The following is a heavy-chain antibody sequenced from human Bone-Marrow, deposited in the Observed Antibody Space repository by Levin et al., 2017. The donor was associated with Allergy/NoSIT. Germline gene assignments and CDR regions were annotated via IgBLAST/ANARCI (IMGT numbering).Heavy chain of an antibody. CDR3: ARIRYFDWSLLY. J-gene: IGHJ4*02. V-gene: IGHV4-59*01. Sequence: PSETLSLTCTVSGGSISSYYWSWIRQPPGKGLEWIWYIYYSGSTNYNPSLKSRVTISVDTSKNQFSLKLSSVTAADTAVYYCARIRYFDWSLLYWGQGTLVTVSS. CDR1: GGSISSYY. D-gene: IGHD3-9*01. CDR2: IYYSGST.